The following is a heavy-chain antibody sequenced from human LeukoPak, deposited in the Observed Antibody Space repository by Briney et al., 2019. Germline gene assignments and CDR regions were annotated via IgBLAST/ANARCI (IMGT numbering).Heavy chain of an antibody. CDR2: IWYDGSNK. CDR3: AKDNWGLDY. J-gene: IGHJ4*02. D-gene: IGHD3-16*01. V-gene: IGHV3-33*06. CDR1: GFTFSSYG. Sequence: GGSLRLSCAASGFTFSSYGMHWVRQAPGKGLEWVAVIWYDGSNKYYADSVKGRFTISRDNSKNTLYLQMSSLRAEDTALYYCAKDNWGLDYWGQGTLVTVSS.